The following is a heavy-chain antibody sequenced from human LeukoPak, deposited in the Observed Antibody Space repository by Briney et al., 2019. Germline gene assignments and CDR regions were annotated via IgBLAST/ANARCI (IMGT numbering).Heavy chain of an antibody. CDR3: ARDDGYSYGPSRDGDY. V-gene: IGHV1-8*01. D-gene: IGHD5-18*01. CDR1: GYTFTIYD. J-gene: IGHJ4*02. Sequence: ASVKLCCKASGYTFTIYDINWVRQATGQGLEWMGWMNPNSGNTGCAHKFQGSVTMTRNTSIGTAYMELSSLRSEDTAVYSCARDDGYSYGPSRDGDYWGQGTLVTVSS. CDR2: MNPNSGNT.